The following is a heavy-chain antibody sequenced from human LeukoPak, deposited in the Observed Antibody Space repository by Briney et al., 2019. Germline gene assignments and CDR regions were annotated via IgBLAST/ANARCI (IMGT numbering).Heavy chain of an antibody. D-gene: IGHD2-2*02. V-gene: IGHV3-48*01. J-gene: IGHJ4*02. CDR3: ARVPRRYCSSTSCYTY. CDR2: IGSSVSTR. CDR1: GFTFSSYS. Sequence: GGSLRLSCAVSGFTFSSYSMNWVRRAPGKGLEWVSYIGSSVSTRYYADSVKGRFTISRDNGKHSLYLQMNSLRAEDTAVYYCARVPRRYCSSTSCYTYWGQGTLVTVSS.